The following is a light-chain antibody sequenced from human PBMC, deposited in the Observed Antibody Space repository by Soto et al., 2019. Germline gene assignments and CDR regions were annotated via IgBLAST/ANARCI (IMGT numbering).Light chain of an antibody. CDR3: QQRLNWPPG. Sequence: FFLTQSPDTLSLSPGERATLSCRASQSVTNYIAWYQQRPGQAPRLLIYDASNRASGVPARFSGSGSGTDFTLTISDLEPADFGLYYCQQRLNWPPGFGQGTKVDIK. J-gene: IGKJ1*01. CDR2: DAS. V-gene: IGKV3-11*01. CDR1: QSVTNY.